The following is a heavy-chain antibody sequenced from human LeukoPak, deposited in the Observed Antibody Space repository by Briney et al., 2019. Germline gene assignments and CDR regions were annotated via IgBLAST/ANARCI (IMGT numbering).Heavy chain of an antibody. CDR3: AREGGILTGYSHGFDY. V-gene: IGHV4-39*07. CDR1: GASISSSNYY. CDR2: IYSSGNT. Sequence: SETLSLTCAVSGASISSSNYYWGWVRQSPGKGLEWIGKIYSSGNTYYNASLKSRVTMYIDPSKNQFSLKLSSVTAADTAVYYCAREGGILTGYSHGFDYWGQGTLVTVSS. J-gene: IGHJ4*02. D-gene: IGHD3-9*01.